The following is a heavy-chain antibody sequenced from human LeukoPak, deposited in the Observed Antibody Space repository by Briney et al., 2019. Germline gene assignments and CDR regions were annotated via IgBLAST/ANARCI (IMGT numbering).Heavy chain of an antibody. V-gene: IGHV1-18*01. CDR3: ARDTGNWEYYFDY. J-gene: IGHJ4*02. CDR1: GYTFTSYG. D-gene: IGHD1-1*01. CDR2: ISAYNGNT. Sequence: GASVKVSRKASGYTFTSYGISWGRQAPGPGLEWMGWISAYNGNTNYAQKLQGRVTMTTDTSTSTAYMELRGLRTDDTAVYYCARDTGNWEYYFDYWGQGTLVTVSA.